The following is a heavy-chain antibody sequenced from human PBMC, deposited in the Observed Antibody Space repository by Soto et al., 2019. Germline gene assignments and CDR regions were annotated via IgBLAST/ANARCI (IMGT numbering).Heavy chain of an antibody. Sequence: ASVKVSCKVSGYTLTELSMHWVRQAPGKGLEWMGGFDPEDGETIYAQKFQGRVTMTEDTSTDTAYMELSSLRSEDTAVYYCATEPLIVVANGGNWFDPSGQGTLVTVSS. CDR2: FDPEDGET. V-gene: IGHV1-24*01. CDR1: GYTLTELS. J-gene: IGHJ5*02. CDR3: ATEPLIVVANGGNWFDP. D-gene: IGHD3-22*01.